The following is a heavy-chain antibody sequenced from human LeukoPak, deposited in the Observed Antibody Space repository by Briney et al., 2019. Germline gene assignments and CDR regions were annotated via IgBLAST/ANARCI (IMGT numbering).Heavy chain of an antibody. CDR2: ISGSGRST. CDR1: GFTLSSYA. J-gene: IGHJ4*02. V-gene: IGHV3-23*01. Sequence: PGGSLRLSCAASGFTLSSYAMSWVRQAPGNGLEWVSAISGSGRSTYYADSVKGRFTISRDNSKNTLYLQMNSLRAEDTAVYYCARPMGPADFWSGYYAHYYFDYWGQGTLVTVSS. CDR3: ARPMGPADFWSGYYAHYYFDY. D-gene: IGHD3-3*01.